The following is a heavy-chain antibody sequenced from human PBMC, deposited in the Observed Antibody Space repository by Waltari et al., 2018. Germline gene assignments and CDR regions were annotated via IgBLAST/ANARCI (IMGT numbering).Heavy chain of an antibody. CDR2: INCRNGGT. D-gene: IGHD2-21*01. V-gene: IGHV1-2*06. CDR1: GCIFINYF. J-gene: IGHJ3*02. Sequence: QVTLVQPGADVRKPGAPVAVSCTASGCIFINYFIHWVRQAPGQGREWIGRINCRNGGTDYAQKFQGRVTLTRDTSISTAYMELSGLTLDDTAIYYCTVIAGDFDIWGPGTMVTASS. CDR3: TVIAGDFDI.